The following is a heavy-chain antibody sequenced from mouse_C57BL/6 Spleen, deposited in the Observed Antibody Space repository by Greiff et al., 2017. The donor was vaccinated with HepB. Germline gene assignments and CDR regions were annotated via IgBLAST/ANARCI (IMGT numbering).Heavy chain of an antibody. CDR2: INPNNGGT. J-gene: IGHJ2*01. D-gene: IGHD1-1*01. V-gene: IGHV1-26*01. CDR3: ARPYYYGSSYGY. Sequence: VQLKQSGPELVKPGASVKISCKASGYTFTDYYMNWVKQSHGKSLEWIGDINPNNGGTSYNQKFKGKATLTVDKSSSTAYMELRSLTSEDSAVYYCARPYYYGSSYGYWGQGTTLTVSS. CDR1: GYTFTDYY.